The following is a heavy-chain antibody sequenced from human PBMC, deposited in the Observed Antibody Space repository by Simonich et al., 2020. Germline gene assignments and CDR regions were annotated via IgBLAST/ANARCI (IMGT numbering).Heavy chain of an antibody. V-gene: IGHV1-2*02. J-gene: IGHJ6*03. CDR3: ARGALTGDYYYMDV. D-gene: IGHD7-27*01. CDR2: INPNRGGT. Sequence: QVQLVQSGAEVKKPGASVKVSCKASGYTFTGYYMHWVRQAPGQGLQGKGWINPNRGGTNDAQKFQGRVTMTRDTSISTAYMELSRLRSDDTAVYYCARGALTGDYYYMDVWGKGTTVTVSS. CDR1: GYTFTGYY.